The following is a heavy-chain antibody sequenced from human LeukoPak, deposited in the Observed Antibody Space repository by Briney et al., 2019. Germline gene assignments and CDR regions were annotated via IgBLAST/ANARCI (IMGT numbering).Heavy chain of an antibody. CDR3: ARTVASITIFGVDLNWFDP. D-gene: IGHD3-3*01. J-gene: IGHJ5*02. CDR2: IYYSGST. CDR1: GGSISSYY. Sequence: SETLSLTCTVSGGSISSYYWSWIRQPPGKGLEWIGHIYYSGSTNYNPSLKSRVTISVDTSKNQFSLKLSSVTAADTAVYYCARTVASITIFGVDLNWFDPWGQGTLVTVSS. V-gene: IGHV4-59*01.